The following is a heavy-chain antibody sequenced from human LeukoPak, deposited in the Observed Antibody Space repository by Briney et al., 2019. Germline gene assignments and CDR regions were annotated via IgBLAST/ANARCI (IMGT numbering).Heavy chain of an antibody. J-gene: IGHJ6*02. Sequence: GGSLRLSCEGSGFTFGNHYMSWIRQASGKGLEWVSYIHSGGGDIYYADSVKGRFTISRDNAKNSLYLQMNSLRAEDTAVYYCARDRSNYYGMDVWGQGTTVTVSS. CDR1: GFTFGNHY. V-gene: IGHV3-11*04. CDR3: ARDRSNYYGMDV. CDR2: IHSGGGDI.